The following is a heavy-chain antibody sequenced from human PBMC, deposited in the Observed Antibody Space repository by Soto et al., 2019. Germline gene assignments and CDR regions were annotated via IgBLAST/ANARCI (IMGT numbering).Heavy chain of an antibody. J-gene: IGHJ4*02. Sequence: EVQLVESGGGLVQPGGSLRLSCAASGFTFNSYWMSWVRQAPGKGLEWVANIKQDGSEKYYVDSVKGRFTISRDNAKNSLYLQMNSLRAEDTAVYYCAILDPGYTPYWGQGTLVTVSS. CDR3: AILDPGYTPY. D-gene: IGHD6-13*01. CDR1: GFTFNSYW. V-gene: IGHV3-7*03. CDR2: IKQDGSEK.